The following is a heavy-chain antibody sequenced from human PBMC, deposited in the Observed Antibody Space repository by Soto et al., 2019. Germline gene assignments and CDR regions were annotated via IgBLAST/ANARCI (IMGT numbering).Heavy chain of an antibody. Sequence: QLQMQESGPGLVNPSETLSLTCTVSGGSISSSSYYWGWIRQPPGKGLKWIGSIYYSGSTYYNPSLKSRVPISVDTSKNQFSLKLTSVTAADTAVYYCASLPDWGSGNSWGKGTLVTVSS. D-gene: IGHD3-10*01. CDR3: ASLPDWGSGNS. CDR1: GGSISSSSYY. J-gene: IGHJ4*02. CDR2: IYYSGST. V-gene: IGHV4-39*01.